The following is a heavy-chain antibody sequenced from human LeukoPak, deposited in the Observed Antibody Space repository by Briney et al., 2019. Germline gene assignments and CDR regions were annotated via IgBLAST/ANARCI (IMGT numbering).Heavy chain of an antibody. J-gene: IGHJ4*02. Sequence: GGSLRLSWAASGFTFSSYEMNWVRQAPGKGLEWISYISSRGSTIYYADSVKGRFTISRDNAKNSLSLQLNSLRADDTAVYYCARFGIVASDAVDYWGQGTLVTVSS. V-gene: IGHV3-48*03. CDR3: ARFGIVASDAVDY. D-gene: IGHD3-22*01. CDR1: GFTFSSYE. CDR2: ISSRGSTI.